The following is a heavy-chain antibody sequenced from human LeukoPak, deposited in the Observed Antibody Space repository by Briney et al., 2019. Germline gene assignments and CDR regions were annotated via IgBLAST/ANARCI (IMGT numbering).Heavy chain of an antibody. CDR3: ARGGYFDWLLSHSDY. CDR1: GFTFSSYA. CDR2: ISYDGSNK. J-gene: IGHJ4*02. D-gene: IGHD3-9*01. Sequence: GRSLRLSCAASGFTFSSYAMHWVRQASGKGLEWVAVISYDGSNKYYADSVKGRFTISRDNSKNTLYLQMNSLRAEDTAVYYCARGGYFDWLLSHSDYWGQGTLVTVSS. V-gene: IGHV3-30*04.